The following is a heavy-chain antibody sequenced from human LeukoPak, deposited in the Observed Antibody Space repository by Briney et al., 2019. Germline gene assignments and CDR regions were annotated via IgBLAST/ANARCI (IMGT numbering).Heavy chain of an antibody. CDR2: IYWDDDK. CDR1: GFSLSTRGVG. J-gene: IGHJ4*02. D-gene: IGHD6-13*01. Sequence: AGPTLVKPTQTLTLTFTFSGFSLSTRGVGVGWIWHPQGKTLEWLALIYWDDDKRYSPSLKSRLTITKDTSKNQVVLTMTKMDPVDTATYYCAHRHLSSWYGYCGEGTLVTVSS. CDR3: AHRHLSSWYGY. V-gene: IGHV2-5*02.